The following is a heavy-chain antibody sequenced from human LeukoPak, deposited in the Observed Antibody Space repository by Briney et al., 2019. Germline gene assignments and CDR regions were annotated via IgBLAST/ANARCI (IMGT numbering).Heavy chain of an antibody. CDR2: IRYDGSNQ. V-gene: IGHV3-30*02. CDR3: AKGYGDYSNYYYYMDV. J-gene: IGHJ6*03. D-gene: IGHD4-17*01. CDR1: GFTFSSYA. Sequence: GGSLRLSCAASGFTFSSYAMSWVRQAPGKGLEWVALIRYDGSNQYYADSVKGRFTISRDNSKNMVYLQMNSLRGEDTAVYFCAKGYGDYSNYYYYMDVWGKGTTVTIS.